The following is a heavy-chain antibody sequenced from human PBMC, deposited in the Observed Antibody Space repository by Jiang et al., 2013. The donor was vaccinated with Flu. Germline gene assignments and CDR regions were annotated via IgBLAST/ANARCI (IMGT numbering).Heavy chain of an antibody. CDR1: GYTFTTYG. Sequence: SGAEVKEPGASVKVSCKASGYTFTTYGITWVRQAPGQGLEWMGWISAYNGNTNYVQKFQGRVTMTTDTSTSIAYMELRSLRSDDTAVYYCAREGSGWAHWFDPWGQGTLVTVSS. J-gene: IGHJ5*02. D-gene: IGHD6-19*01. V-gene: IGHV1-18*01. CDR2: ISAYNGNT. CDR3: AREGSGWAHWFDP.